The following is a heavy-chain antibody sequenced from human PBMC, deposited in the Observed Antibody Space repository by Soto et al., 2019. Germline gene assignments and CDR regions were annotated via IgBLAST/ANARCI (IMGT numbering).Heavy chain of an antibody. CDR2: INHSGST. CDR1: GGSFSGYY. Sequence: SETLSLTCAVYGGSFSGYYWSWIRQPPGKGLEWIGEINHSGSTNYNPSLKSRVTISVDTSKNQFSLKLSSVTAADTAVYYCARALSFPMVRGVISRYYFDYWGQGTLVTVSS. J-gene: IGHJ4*02. V-gene: IGHV4-34*01. D-gene: IGHD3-10*01. CDR3: ARALSFPMVRGVISRYYFDY.